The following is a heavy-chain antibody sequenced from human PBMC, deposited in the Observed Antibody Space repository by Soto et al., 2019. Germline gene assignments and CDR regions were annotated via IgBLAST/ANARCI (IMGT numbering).Heavy chain of an antibody. V-gene: IGHV3-48*02. Sequence: GQLEESGGGLAQPGGSLRLSCAASGFIFSSYSINWVRQAPGKGLEWVSYISSSSSNIYYADSVKGRFTVSRDNAKNSLYLQMNSLRDEDTAVYYRARDTYPHLQYPDAFEIWGQGTVVTVSS. CDR1: GFIFSSYS. CDR2: ISSSSSNI. CDR3: ARDTYPHLQYPDAFEI. D-gene: IGHD1-1*01. J-gene: IGHJ3*02.